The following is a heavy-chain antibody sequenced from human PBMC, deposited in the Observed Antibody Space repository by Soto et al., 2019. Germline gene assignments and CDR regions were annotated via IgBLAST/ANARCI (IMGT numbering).Heavy chain of an antibody. V-gene: IGHV4-30-2*01. Sequence: PSETLSLTCAVSGGSITNNAYSRSWIRQPPGKGLEWIGYIFHTGSTYYNPSLQSRVTLSVDRSKNQFSLQLSSVTAADTAVYYCARGGIYCSGGNCYAGAQYTWFDPWGHGTPVTVSS. D-gene: IGHD2-15*01. CDR3: ARGGIYCSGGNCYAGAQYTWFDP. J-gene: IGHJ5*02. CDR2: IFHTGST. CDR1: GGSITNNAYS.